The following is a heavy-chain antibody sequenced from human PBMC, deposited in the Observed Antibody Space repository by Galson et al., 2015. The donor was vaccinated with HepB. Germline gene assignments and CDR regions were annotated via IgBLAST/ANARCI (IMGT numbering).Heavy chain of an antibody. D-gene: IGHD3-16*02. CDR3: ARDAPYYDYVWGSYRPYYYYYMDV. J-gene: IGHJ6*03. Sequence: SETLSLTCTVSGGSISSYYWSWIRQPPGKGLEWIGYIYYSGSTNYNPSLKSRVTISVDTSKNQFSLKLSSVTAADTAVYYCARDAPYYDYVWGSYRPYYYYYMDVWGKGTTVTVSS. V-gene: IGHV4-59*01. CDR1: GGSISSYY. CDR2: IYYSGST.